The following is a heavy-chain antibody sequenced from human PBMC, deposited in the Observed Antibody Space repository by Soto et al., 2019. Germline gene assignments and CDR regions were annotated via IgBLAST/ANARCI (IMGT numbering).Heavy chain of an antibody. Sequence: QVQLVQSGAEVKKPGSSVKVSCKASGYTFSIYPISWVRQAPGQGLEWMGGIIPSFGTANYALDFRGRVTITADISTTTAYMELRSLSSEDTAVYYCATERFAAGPCAYWGQGTLVTVSS. D-gene: IGHD6-25*01. V-gene: IGHV1-69*06. CDR1: GYTFSIYP. CDR2: IIPSFGTA. CDR3: ATERFAAGPCAY. J-gene: IGHJ4*02.